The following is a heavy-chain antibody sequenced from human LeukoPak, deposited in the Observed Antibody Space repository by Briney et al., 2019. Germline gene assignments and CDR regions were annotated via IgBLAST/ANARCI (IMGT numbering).Heavy chain of an antibody. CDR1: GYTFTSYG. CDR2: ISAYNGNT. CDR3: ARDSIAAAGSLYDAFDI. D-gene: IGHD6-13*01. Sequence: ASVKVSCKASGYTFTSYGISWVRQAPGQGLEWMGWISAYNGNTNYAQKLQGRVTMTTDTSTSTAYMELRSLGSDDTAVYYCARDSIAAAGSLYDAFDIWGQGTMVTVSS. V-gene: IGHV1-18*01. J-gene: IGHJ3*02.